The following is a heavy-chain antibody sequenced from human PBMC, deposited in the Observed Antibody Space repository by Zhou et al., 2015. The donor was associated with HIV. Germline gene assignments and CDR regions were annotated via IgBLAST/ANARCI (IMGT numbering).Heavy chain of an antibody. CDR1: GGTFSNYA. D-gene: IGHD6-6*01. V-gene: IGHV1-69*01. CDR2: IIPFFLAV. J-gene: IGHJ2*01. Sequence: QVQLVQSGAEVKKSGSSVKVSCQTSGGTFSNYAIIWVRQAPGQGLVWMGGIIPFFLAVNYAPKFQGRVTISADESTSTAYMDLRSLRLEDTAVYYCARDRGGATRPGWRYFDLWGRGTLVTVSS. CDR3: ARDRGGATRPGWRYFDL.